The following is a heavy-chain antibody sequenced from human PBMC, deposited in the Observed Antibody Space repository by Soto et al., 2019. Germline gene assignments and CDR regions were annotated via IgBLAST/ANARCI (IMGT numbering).Heavy chain of an antibody. Sequence: VQLLESGGGLVQPGGSLRLSCAASGFTISSYAMSWVRQAPGKGLEWVSAISGSGGSTYYADSVKGRFTISRDNSKNTLYLQMNSLRAEDTAVYYCAKALKIRRGDYYYMDVWGKGTTVTVSS. J-gene: IGHJ6*03. CDR3: AKALKIRRGDYYYMDV. CDR1: GFTISSYA. D-gene: IGHD3-10*01. CDR2: ISGSGGST. V-gene: IGHV3-23*01.